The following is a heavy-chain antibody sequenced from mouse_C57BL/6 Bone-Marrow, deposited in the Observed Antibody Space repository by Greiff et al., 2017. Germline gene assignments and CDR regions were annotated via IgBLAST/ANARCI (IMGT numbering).Heavy chain of an antibody. CDR2: INPYNGGT. V-gene: IGHV1-19*01. J-gene: IGHJ2*01. CDR3: ASGSPFDY. Sequence: VQLKQSGPVLVKPGASVKMSCKASGYTFTDYYMNWVKQSHGKSLEWIGVINPYNGGTSSNQKFKGKATLTVDKSSSTAYMELKSRTSEDSATYYCASGSPFDYWGQGTTLTVSS. CDR1: GYTFTDYY.